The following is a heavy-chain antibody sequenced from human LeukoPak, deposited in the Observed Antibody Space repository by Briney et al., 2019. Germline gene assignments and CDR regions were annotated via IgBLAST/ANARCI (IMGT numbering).Heavy chain of an antibody. CDR1: GGSISSSSYY. J-gene: IGHJ3*02. Sequence: PSETLSLTCTVSGGSISSSSYYWGWLRQPPGRGLEWIGSIYYSGSTYYDPSLKSRVTISVDTSKNQFSLKLSSVTAADPAVYSCARKKDRVGGYCSGGSCYSGVFDIWGKGKMVTVSS. D-gene: IGHD2-15*01. V-gene: IGHV4-39*01. CDR2: IYYSGST. CDR3: ARKKDRVGGYCSGGSCYSGVFDI.